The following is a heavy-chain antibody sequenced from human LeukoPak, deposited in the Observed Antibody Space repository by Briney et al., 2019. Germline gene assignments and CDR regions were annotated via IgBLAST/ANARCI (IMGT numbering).Heavy chain of an antibody. CDR1: GGSISSGGYY. CDR3: ARGGRYRSSGWQY. V-gene: IGHV4-31*03. J-gene: IGHJ4*02. D-gene: IGHD6-19*01. CDR2: IYYSGST. Sequence: SETLSLTCTVSGGSISSGGYYWSWIRQHPGKGLEWIGYIYYSGSTYYNPSLKSRVTISVDTSKNQFSLKLSSVTAADTAVYYCARGGRYRSSGWQYWGQGTLVTVSS.